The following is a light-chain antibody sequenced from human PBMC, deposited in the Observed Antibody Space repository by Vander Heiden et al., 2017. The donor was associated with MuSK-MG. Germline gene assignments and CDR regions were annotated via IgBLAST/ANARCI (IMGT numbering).Light chain of an antibody. Sequence: QSAPTQPPSASGSPGQSVTISCSGTSSDVGAYDYVSWYQHQPGRTPKLIIYEVTKRPSGVPDRFSGSKSGNTASLTVSGLLPEDESDYYCSSFGGFDNYVLFGGGTKLTV. CDR2: EVT. CDR3: SSFGGFDNYVL. J-gene: IGLJ2*01. V-gene: IGLV2-8*01. CDR1: SSDVGAYDY.